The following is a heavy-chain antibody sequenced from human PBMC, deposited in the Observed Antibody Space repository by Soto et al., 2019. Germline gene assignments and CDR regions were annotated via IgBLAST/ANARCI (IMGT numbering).Heavy chain of an antibody. V-gene: IGHV1-8*01. CDR2: MNPNRGNT. D-gene: IGHD1-26*01. Sequence: QVQLVQSGAEVKKPGASVKVSCKTSGYTFTSYDINWVPQATGQGLEWMGWMNPNRGNTGYAQKFHGRVTLTRNTSISTADMELSSLRSEDTAVYYCAGGGAYGMDVWGQGNTFTVSS. CDR3: AGGGAYGMDV. CDR1: GYTFTSYD. J-gene: IGHJ6*01.